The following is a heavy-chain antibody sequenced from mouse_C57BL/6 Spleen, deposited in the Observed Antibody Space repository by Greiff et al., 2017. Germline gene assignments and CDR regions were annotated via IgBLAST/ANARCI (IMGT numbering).Heavy chain of an antibody. CDR2: IDPETGGT. Sequence: QVQLKESGAELVRPGASVTLSCKASGYTFTDYEMHWVKQTPVHGLEWIGAIDPETGGTAYNQKFKGKAILTADKSSSTAYMELRSLTSEDSAVYYCTRGGCYGSSSFAYWGQGTLVTVSA. V-gene: IGHV1-15*01. D-gene: IGHD1-1*01. CDR1: GYTFTDYE. CDR3: TRGGCYGSSSFAY. J-gene: IGHJ3*01.